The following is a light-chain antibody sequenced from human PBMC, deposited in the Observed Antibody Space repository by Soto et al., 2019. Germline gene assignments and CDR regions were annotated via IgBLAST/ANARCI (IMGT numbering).Light chain of an antibody. CDR3: LQYNSYPFT. Sequence: DIQMTQSPSTLSASVGDRVTVTCRARQSVSSALAWYQQKPGKAPKLLMYKASSLESGVPSKFSGSGSGAEFTLTISSLQPDDFATYYCLQYNSYPFTFGGGTKVEFK. V-gene: IGKV1-5*03. J-gene: IGKJ4*01. CDR2: KAS. CDR1: QSVSSA.